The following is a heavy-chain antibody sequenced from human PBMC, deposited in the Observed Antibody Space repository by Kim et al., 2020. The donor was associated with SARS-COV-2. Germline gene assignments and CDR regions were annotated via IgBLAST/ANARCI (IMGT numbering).Heavy chain of an antibody. CDR1: GFTFSNAW. CDR3: TTERDYYGSGSYGSNWFDP. CDR2: IKSKTDGGTT. Sequence: GGSLRLSCAASGFTFSNAWMSWVRQAPGKGLEWVGRIKSKTDGGTTDYAAPVKGRFTISRDDSKNTLYLQMNSLKTEDTAVYYCTTERDYYGSGSYGSNWFDPWGQGTLVTVSS. D-gene: IGHD3-10*01. V-gene: IGHV3-15*01. J-gene: IGHJ5*02.